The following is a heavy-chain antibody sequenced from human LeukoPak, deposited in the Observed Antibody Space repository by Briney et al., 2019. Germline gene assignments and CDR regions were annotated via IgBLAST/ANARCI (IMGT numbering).Heavy chain of an antibody. CDR2: IYHSGST. J-gene: IGHJ4*02. V-gene: IGHV4-38-2*02. CDR3: ATYSSGWYTTKSDY. Sequence: SETLSLTCTVSGYSISSGYYWGWIRQPPGKGLEWNGSIYHSGSTYYNPSLKSRVTISVDTSKNQFSLKLSSVTAADTAVYYCATYSSGWYTTKSDYWGQGTLVTVSS. CDR1: GYSISSGYY. D-gene: IGHD6-19*01.